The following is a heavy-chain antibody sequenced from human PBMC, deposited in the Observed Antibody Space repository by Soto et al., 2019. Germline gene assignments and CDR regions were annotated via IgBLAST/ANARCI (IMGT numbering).Heavy chain of an antibody. CDR2: IYYSGST. CDR3: ARDYVPRYCSSTSCYRLPSNMDV. Sequence: QVQLQESGPGLVKPSQTLSLTCTVSGGSISSGGYYWSWIRQHPGKGLEWIGYIYYSGSTYYNPSLKSRVTISVDTSKNQFSLKLSSVTAADTAVYYCARDYVPRYCSSTSCYRLPSNMDVWGQGTTVTVSS. CDR1: GGSISSGGYY. J-gene: IGHJ6*02. V-gene: IGHV4-31*03. D-gene: IGHD2-2*01.